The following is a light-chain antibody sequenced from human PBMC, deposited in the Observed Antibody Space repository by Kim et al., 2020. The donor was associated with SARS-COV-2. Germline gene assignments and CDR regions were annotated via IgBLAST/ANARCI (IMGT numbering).Light chain of an antibody. V-gene: IGLV2-8*01. J-gene: IGLJ1*01. CDR3: CSFAGSAYV. CDR2: EVT. CDR1: SRDVGRYNS. Sequence: QSALTQPPSASGSPGQSVIISCTGTSRDVGRYNSVSWYQQHPGKAPKFIIHEVTKRPSGVPARFSGSKSGNTASLTVSGLQPDDEADYYCCSFAGSAYVFGTGTQLTVL.